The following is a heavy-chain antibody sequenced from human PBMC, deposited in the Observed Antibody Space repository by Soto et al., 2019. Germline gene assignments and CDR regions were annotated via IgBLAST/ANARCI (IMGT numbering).Heavy chain of an antibody. Sequence: QITLKESGPTLVKPTQTLTLTCTFSGFSLSTSRVGEGWIRQPPGKALEWLALIYWDDVQGYSPSLKSRLSITKDTSKNQVVLTMTNMDPVDTATYYCAHRRIVGTSNWFDPWGQGTLVTVSS. J-gene: IGHJ5*02. CDR2: IYWDDVQ. CDR3: AHRRIVGTSNWFDP. CDR1: GFSLSTSRVG. V-gene: IGHV2-5*02. D-gene: IGHD2-21*01.